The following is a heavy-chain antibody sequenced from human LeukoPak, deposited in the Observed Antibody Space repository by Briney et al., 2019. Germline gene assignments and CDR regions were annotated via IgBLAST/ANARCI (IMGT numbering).Heavy chain of an antibody. J-gene: IGHJ4*02. Sequence: GASVKVSCKASGYTFTSYDINWVRQATGQGLEWMGWMNPNSGNTGYAQKFQGRVTMTRNTSISTAYMELSSLRSEDTAVYYCARGWQQWLAHDYWGQGTLVTVSS. V-gene: IGHV1-8*01. D-gene: IGHD6-19*01. CDR1: GYTFTSYD. CDR3: ARGWQQWLAHDY. CDR2: MNPNSGNT.